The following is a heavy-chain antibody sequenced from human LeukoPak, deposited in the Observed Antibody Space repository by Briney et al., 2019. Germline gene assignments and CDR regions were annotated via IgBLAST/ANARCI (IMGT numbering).Heavy chain of an antibody. J-gene: IGHJ5*02. V-gene: IGHV2-5*02. CDR3: AHRRDSSGYQYRYWFAP. CDR2: INWDDQK. Sequence: SGPTLVNPTQTLTLTCTFSGFSLTTSGVGVGWIRQPPGKALEWLALINWDDQKVYSPSLQSRLSITKDTTKNQVVLTMTNVDPVDTATYYCAHRRDSSGYQYRYWFAPWGQGTLVTVSS. CDR1: GFSLTTSGVG. D-gene: IGHD3-22*01.